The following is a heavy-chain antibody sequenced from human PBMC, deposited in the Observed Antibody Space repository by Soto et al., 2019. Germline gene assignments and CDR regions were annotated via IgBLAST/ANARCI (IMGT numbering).Heavy chain of an antibody. D-gene: IGHD2-21*02. Sequence: GGSLRLSCAASGFTFSMDAMSWVRPAPGKGLEWVSAISGSGASTYYADSVKGRVTISRVNSKNTLYLQMNTLRVDDTAVYYFAKAVGQVVVTASNYFDSWGQGTLVTVSS. V-gene: IGHV3-23*01. CDR3: AKAVGQVVVTASNYFDS. J-gene: IGHJ4*02. CDR2: ISGSGAST. CDR1: GFTFSMDA.